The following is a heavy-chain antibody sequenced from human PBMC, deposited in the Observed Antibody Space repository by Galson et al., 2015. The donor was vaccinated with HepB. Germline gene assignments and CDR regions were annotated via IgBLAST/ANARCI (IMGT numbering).Heavy chain of an antibody. V-gene: IGHV3-30*18. CDR2: ISYDGSNK. Sequence: SLRLSCAASGFTFSSYGMHWVRQAPGKGLEWVAVISYDGSNKYYADSVKGRFTISRDNSKNTLYLQMNSLRAEDTAVYYCAKGWAEWELLSNYFDYWGQGTLVTVSS. D-gene: IGHD1-26*01. CDR1: GFTFSSYG. J-gene: IGHJ4*02. CDR3: AKGWAEWELLSNYFDY.